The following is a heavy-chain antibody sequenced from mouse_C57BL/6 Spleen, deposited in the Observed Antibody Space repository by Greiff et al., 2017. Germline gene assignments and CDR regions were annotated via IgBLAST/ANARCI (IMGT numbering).Heavy chain of an antibody. D-gene: IGHD1-1*01. Sequence: VKLVESGPGLVAPSQSLSITCTVSGFSLTSYAISWVRQPPGKGLEWLGVIWTGGGTNYNSALKSRLSISKDNSKSQVFLKMNSLQTDDTARYYCARKYYGSRNWYFDVWGTGTTVTVSS. CDR3: ARKYYGSRNWYFDV. V-gene: IGHV2-9-1*01. J-gene: IGHJ1*03. CDR2: IWTGGGT. CDR1: GFSLTSYA.